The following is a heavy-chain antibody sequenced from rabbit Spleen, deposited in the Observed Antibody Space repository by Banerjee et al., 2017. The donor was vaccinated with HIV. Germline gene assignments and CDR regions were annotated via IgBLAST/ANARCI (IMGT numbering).Heavy chain of an antibody. CDR2: IDPVLGIT. J-gene: IGHJ4*01. CDR3: AREDVGGSIIL. Sequence: QEQLVESGGGLVQPGGSLKLSCKASGFDFSSYGVSWVRQAPGKGLEWIGYIDPVLGITYYASWAKGRFTISTDNAQHTVDLQMNSLTAADTATYFCAREDVGGSIILWGQGTLVTVS. D-gene: IGHD1-1*01. V-gene: IGHV1S47*01. CDR1: GFDFSSYG.